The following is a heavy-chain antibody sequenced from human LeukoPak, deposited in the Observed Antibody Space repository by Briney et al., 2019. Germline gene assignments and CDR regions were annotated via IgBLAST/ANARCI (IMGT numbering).Heavy chain of an antibody. Sequence: ASVKVSCKASGYTFTSYGISWVRQAPGQGLEWMGWISAYNGNTNYAQKLQGRVTTTTDTPTSTVYMELRSLRSDDTAVYYCARGSGIAVAGPQGYWGQGTLVTVSS. CDR2: ISAYNGNT. CDR3: ARGSGIAVAGPQGY. J-gene: IGHJ4*02. V-gene: IGHV1-18*01. CDR1: GYTFTSYG. D-gene: IGHD6-19*01.